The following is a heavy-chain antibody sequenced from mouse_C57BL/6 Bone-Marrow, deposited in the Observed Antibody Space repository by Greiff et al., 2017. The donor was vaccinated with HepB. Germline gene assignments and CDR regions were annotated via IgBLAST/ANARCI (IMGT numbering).Heavy chain of an antibody. CDR2: IWRGGST. CDR3: ATPVITTVGASDYYAMDY. V-gene: IGHV2-5*01. Sequence: VMLVESGPGLVQPSQSLSITCTVSGFSLTSYGVHWVRQSPGKGLEWLGVIWRGGSTDYNAAFMSRLSITKDNSKSQVFFKMNSLQADDTAIYYCATPVITTVGASDYYAMDYWGQGTSVTVSS. J-gene: IGHJ4*01. D-gene: IGHD1-1*01. CDR1: GFSLTSYG.